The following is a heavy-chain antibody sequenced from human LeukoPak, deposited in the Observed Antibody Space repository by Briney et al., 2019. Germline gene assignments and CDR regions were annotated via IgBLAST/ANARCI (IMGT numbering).Heavy chain of an antibody. Sequence: SETLSLTCIVSGGSISSYYWSWIRQPPGKGLEWIGYIYYSGSTNYNPSLKSRVTISVDTSKNQFSLKLSSVTAADTAVYYCARGTAPSGHCFDYWGQGTLVTVSS. V-gene: IGHV4-59*01. CDR3: ARGTAPSGHCFDY. J-gene: IGHJ4*02. CDR1: GGSISSYY. CDR2: IYYSGST. D-gene: IGHD6-13*01.